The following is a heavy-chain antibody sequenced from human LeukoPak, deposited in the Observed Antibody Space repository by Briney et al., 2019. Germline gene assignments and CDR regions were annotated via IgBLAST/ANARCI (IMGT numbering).Heavy chain of an antibody. CDR2: ISGSGDNT. Sequence: GGSLRLSCAASGFTFSSYAMSWVRQAPGKGLEWVSTISGSGDNTYYADSVKGRFTISRDNSKNTLYLQMNSLRAEDTAVYYCAKVTYGSGTYGAFDYWGQGTLVTVSS. V-gene: IGHV3-23*01. J-gene: IGHJ4*02. CDR1: GFTFSSYA. CDR3: AKVTYGSGTYGAFDY. D-gene: IGHD3-10*01.